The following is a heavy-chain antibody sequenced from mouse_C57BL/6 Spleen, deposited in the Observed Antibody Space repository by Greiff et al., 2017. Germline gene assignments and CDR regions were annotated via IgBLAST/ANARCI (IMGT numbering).Heavy chain of an antibody. V-gene: IGHV1-59*01. D-gene: IGHD3-2*02. Sequence: QVQLKQPGAELVRPGTSVKLSCKASGYTFTSYWMHWVKQRPGQGLEWIGGIDPSDSYTNYNQKFKGKATLTVDTSSSTAYLQLSSLTSEDSAVYYCARTTAQATYYAMDYWGQGTSVTVSS. J-gene: IGHJ4*01. CDR3: ARTTAQATYYAMDY. CDR1: GYTFTSYW. CDR2: IDPSDSYT.